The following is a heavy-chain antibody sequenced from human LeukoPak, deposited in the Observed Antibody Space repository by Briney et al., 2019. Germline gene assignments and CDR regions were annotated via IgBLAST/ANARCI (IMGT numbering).Heavy chain of an antibody. CDR2: ISYDGPNK. D-gene: IGHD6-19*01. CDR1: GFTFSSYG. Sequence: GGSLRLSCAASGFTFSSYGMHWVRQAPGKGLEWVAVISYDGPNKYYADSVKGRFTISRDNSKKTLYLQMNSLRAEDTAVYYCASPIAVAGNWGQGTLVTVSS. V-gene: IGHV3-30*03. CDR3: ASPIAVAGN. J-gene: IGHJ4*02.